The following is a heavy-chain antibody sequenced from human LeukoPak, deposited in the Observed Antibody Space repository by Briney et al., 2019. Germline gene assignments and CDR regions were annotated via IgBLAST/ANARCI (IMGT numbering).Heavy chain of an antibody. CDR3: ARGPYYYDSSGYYYD. Sequence: GGSLRLSCAASGFTFSSYSMNWVRQARGKGLEWVSYISSSSSTIYHADSVKGRFTIPRDNAKNSLYLQMNSLRAEDTAVYYCARGPYYYDSSGYYYDWGQGTLVTVSS. J-gene: IGHJ4*02. CDR2: ISSSSSTI. V-gene: IGHV3-48*04. CDR1: GFTFSSYS. D-gene: IGHD3-22*01.